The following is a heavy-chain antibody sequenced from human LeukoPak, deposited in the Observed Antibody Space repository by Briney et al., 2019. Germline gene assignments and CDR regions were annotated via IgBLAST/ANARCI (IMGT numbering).Heavy chain of an antibody. CDR2: VNPSGGST. CDR3: AKRHKHYYQIDY. V-gene: IGHV1-46*01. CDR1: GYTFTSYY. J-gene: IGHJ4*02. D-gene: IGHD1-26*01. Sequence: ASVKVSFKASGYTFTSYYLHWVRQAPGQGLEWMGMVNPSGGSTSYAQKFQGRVTITRDTSTTTVYMELSSLRSDDTAVFYCAKRHKHYYQIDYWGQGTLVTVSS.